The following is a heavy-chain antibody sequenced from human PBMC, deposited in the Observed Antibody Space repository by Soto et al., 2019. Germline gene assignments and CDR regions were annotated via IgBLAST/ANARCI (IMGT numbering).Heavy chain of an antibody. V-gene: IGHV4-34*01. CDR3: ARESIAARFDYYYGMDV. D-gene: IGHD6-6*01. J-gene: IGHJ6*02. CDR1: GGSFSGYY. Sequence: SETLSLTCAVYGGSFSGYYWSWIRQPPGKGPEWIGEINHSGSTNYNPSPKSRVTISVDTSKNQFSLKLSSVTAADTAVYYCARESIAARFDYYYGMDVWGQGTTVTVSS. CDR2: INHSGST.